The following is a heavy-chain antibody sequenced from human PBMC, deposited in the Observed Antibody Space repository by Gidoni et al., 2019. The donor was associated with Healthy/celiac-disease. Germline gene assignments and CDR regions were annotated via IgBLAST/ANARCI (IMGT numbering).Heavy chain of an antibody. V-gene: IGHV3-15*01. J-gene: IGHJ6*02. CDR1: GVTCSNAR. Sequence: EVQLVEAGGGLGKPGGSLRLPCAAPGVTCSNARMSGVGQAHGTGLEWVCRIKSKTDGRATDYAAPVKGRFTISSDDSKNTLYLQMNSLKTEDTAVYYCTATGTSEMATIGVYYYYYGMDVWGQGTTVTVSS. CDR3: TATGTSEMATIGVYYYYYGMDV. D-gene: IGHD5-12*01. CDR2: IKSKTDGRAT.